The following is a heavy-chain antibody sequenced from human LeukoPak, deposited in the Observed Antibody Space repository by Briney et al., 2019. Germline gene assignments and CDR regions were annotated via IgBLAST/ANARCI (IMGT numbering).Heavy chain of an antibody. CDR2: ISAFNGNT. Sequence: GASVKVSCTTSGYIFTSYGISWVRQAPGLGLECVGWISAFNGNTNYAQKFQGRVTMTTDTSTRTAYMELRSLKSDDTAVYFCARGMVHDYWGQGTLITVSS. D-gene: IGHD2-8*01. J-gene: IGHJ4*02. CDR3: ARGMVHDY. V-gene: IGHV1-18*01. CDR1: GYIFTSYG.